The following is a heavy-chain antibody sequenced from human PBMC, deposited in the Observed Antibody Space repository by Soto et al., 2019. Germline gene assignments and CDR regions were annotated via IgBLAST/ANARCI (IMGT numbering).Heavy chain of an antibody. CDR1: GGAFSGYY. V-gene: IGHV4-34*01. Sequence: SETLSLTCAVYGGAFSGYYWTWVRQTPGKGLEWIGEREHGGSTTYNPSLQSRVSISLDLVRQQVSLQLNSVTAADSATYYCARGHIVSSNFYFLEVWGKGNTVTVSS. D-gene: IGHD3-16*02. CDR2: REHGGST. CDR3: ARGHIVSSNFYFLEV. J-gene: IGHJ6*04.